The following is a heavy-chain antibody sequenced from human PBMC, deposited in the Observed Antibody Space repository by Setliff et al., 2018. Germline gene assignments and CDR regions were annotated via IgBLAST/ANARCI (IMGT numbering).Heavy chain of an antibody. CDR3: VRAFWTYSDYASLACFDY. J-gene: IGHJ4*02. CDR2: INWNGCRT. V-gene: IGHV3-20*04. Sequence: AGGSLRLSCAASGFTFDDYAMTWVRQAPGKGLEWVSGINWNGCRTGYVDSVKGRFTISRDNAKISLYLLMNSLRAEDTALYYCVRAFWTYSDYASLACFDYWGQGALVTVSS. D-gene: IGHD5-12*01. CDR1: GFTFDDYA.